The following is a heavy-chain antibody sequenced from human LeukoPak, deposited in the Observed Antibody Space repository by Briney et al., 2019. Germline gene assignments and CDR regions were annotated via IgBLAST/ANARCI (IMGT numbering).Heavy chain of an antibody. CDR1: GGTFSSYA. J-gene: IGHJ3*02. CDR2: IIPIFGTA. D-gene: IGHD2-15*01. V-gene: IGHV1-69*05. CDR3: ARSNVVVVAATPDAFDI. Sequence: ASVKVSCKASGGTFSSYAISWVRQAPGQGLEWMGGIIPIFGTANYAQKFQGRVTITTDESTSTAYMELSSLRSEDTAVYYCARSNVVVVAATPDAFDIWSQGTMVTVSS.